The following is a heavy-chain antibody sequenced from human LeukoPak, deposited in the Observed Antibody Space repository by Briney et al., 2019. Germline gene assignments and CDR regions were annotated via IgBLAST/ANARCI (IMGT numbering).Heavy chain of an antibody. CDR1: GFTFSSYA. CDR2: ISGSGGST. D-gene: IGHD3-3*01. J-gene: IGHJ4*02. CDR3: ANSDFWSGYYSPPYYFDY. Sequence: GGSLRLXRAASGFTFSSYAMSWVRQAPGKGLEWVSAISGSGGSTYYADSVKGRFTISRDNSKNTLYLQMNSLRAEDTAVYYCANSDFWSGYYSPPYYFDYWGQGTLVTVSS. V-gene: IGHV3-23*01.